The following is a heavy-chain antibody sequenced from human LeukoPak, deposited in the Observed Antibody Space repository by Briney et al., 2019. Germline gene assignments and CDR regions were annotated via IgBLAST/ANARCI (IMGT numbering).Heavy chain of an antibody. CDR3: ARLESEMTTPANRYFDL. D-gene: IGHD5-24*01. J-gene: IGHJ4*02. CDR1: GYNFAHDW. Sequence: GESLKISCKGSGYNFAHDWIGWVRQMPGKGLEWMGIIFPDDSDTIYSPSFQGQVTISADKSINTAYLQWSNLKASDSAIYYCARLESEMTTPANRYFDLWGQGTLITVSS. CDR2: IFPDDSDT. V-gene: IGHV5-51*01.